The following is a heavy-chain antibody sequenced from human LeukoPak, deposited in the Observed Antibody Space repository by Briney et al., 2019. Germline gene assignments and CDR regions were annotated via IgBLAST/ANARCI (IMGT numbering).Heavy chain of an antibody. Sequence: PGGSLRLSCAASGFTFSSYAMSWVRQAPGKGLEWVSAISGSGGSTYYADSVKGRFTISRDNSKNTLYLQMNSLRAEDTAVYYCAKDTGIVGATRGFGYWGQGTLVTVSS. CDR2: ISGSGGST. D-gene: IGHD1-26*01. CDR1: GFTFSSYA. V-gene: IGHV3-23*01. CDR3: AKDTGIVGATRGFGY. J-gene: IGHJ4*02.